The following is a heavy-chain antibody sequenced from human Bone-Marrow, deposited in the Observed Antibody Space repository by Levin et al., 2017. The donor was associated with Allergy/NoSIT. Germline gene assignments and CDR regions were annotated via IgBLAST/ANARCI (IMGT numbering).Heavy chain of an antibody. CDR3: SRLAFFHDSSGYYSPFDY. V-gene: IGHV3-49*03. J-gene: IGHJ4*02. CDR2: IRSRAYGGTT. Sequence: GESLKISCTASGFTFETYGLTWFRQAPGKGLEWVGFIRSRAYGGTTEYAASVKGRFTISRDDSKSAAYLQMNSLETEDTAMYYCSRLAFFHDSSGYYSPFDYWGQGTLVTVSS. CDR1: GFTFETYG. D-gene: IGHD3-22*01.